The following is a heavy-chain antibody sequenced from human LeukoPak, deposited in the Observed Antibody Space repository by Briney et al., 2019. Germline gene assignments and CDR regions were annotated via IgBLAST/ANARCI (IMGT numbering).Heavy chain of an antibody. CDR2: IIPILGIA. CDR1: GGTFSGYA. D-gene: IGHD6-13*01. CDR3: ARAAAAQYYYYGMDV. V-gene: IGHV1-69*04. J-gene: IGHJ6*02. Sequence: SVKVSCKASGGTFSGYAISWVRQAPGQGLEWMGRIIPILGIANYAQKFQGRVTITADKSTSTAYMELSSLRSEDTAVYYCARAAAAQYYYYGMDVWGQGTTVTVSS.